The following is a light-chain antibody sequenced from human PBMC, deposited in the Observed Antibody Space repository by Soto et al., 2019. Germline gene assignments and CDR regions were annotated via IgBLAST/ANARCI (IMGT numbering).Light chain of an antibody. Sequence: EIVLTQSPGTLSLSPGERATLSCRATESISSRYLAWYQQKPCQAPRLLIYGASRRATGIPDRFSGSGSGTDFTLNISRLEPEDFAVYYCQQYGSSPPWTFGQGTKVEIK. V-gene: IGKV3-20*01. J-gene: IGKJ1*01. CDR3: QQYGSSPPWT. CDR2: GAS. CDR1: ESISSRY.